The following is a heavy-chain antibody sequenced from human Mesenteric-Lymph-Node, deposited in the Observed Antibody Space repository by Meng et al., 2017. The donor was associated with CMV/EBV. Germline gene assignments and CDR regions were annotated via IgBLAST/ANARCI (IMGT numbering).Heavy chain of an antibody. D-gene: IGHD2-2*02. CDR1: GFIFSSYA. CDR2: ISGSGGTI. J-gene: IGHJ4*02. CDR3: ARTLFPTTSAAGFLYPDS. Sequence: GESLKISCAASGFIFSSYAMSWVRQAPGKGLEWVSGISGSGGTIYYADSVKGRFTISRDDSRNSLYLQMSSLRTEDTAVYYCARTLFPTTSAAGFLYPDSWGQGTLVTVSS. V-gene: IGHV3-23*01.